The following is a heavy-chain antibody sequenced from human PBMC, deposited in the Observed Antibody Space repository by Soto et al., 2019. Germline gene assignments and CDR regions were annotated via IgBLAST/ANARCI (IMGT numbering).Heavy chain of an antibody. CDR1: GGSGGSFSGYY. D-gene: IGHD3-22*01. J-gene: IGHJ6*02. V-gene: IGHV4-34*01. Sequence: QVQLQQWGAGLLKPSEILSLTCAVYGGSGGSFSGYYWSWIRQPPGKGLEWIGEINHSGSTNYNPSLKSRVTISVATPKNQFSLKLSFVTAADTAVYYCARHNYDSSGYYHDYYGMDVWGQGTTVTVSS. CDR2: INHSGST. CDR3: ARHNYDSSGYYHDYYGMDV.